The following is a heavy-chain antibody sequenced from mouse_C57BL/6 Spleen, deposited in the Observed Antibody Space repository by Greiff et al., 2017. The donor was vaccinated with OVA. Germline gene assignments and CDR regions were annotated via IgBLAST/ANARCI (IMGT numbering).Heavy chain of an antibody. CDR1: GFTFSSYA. J-gene: IGHJ4*01. V-gene: IGHV5-4*01. Sequence: EVQRVESGGGLVKPGGSLKLSCAASGFTFSSYAMSWVRQTPEKRLEWVATISDGGSYTYYPDNVKGRFTISRDNAKNNLYLQMSHLKSEDTAMYYCARDGTYSNYDAMDYWGQGTSVTVSS. D-gene: IGHD2-5*01. CDR3: ARDGTYSNYDAMDY. CDR2: ISDGGSYT.